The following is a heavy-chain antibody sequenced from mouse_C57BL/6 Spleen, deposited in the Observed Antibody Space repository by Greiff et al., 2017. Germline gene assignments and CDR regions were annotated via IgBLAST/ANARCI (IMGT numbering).Heavy chain of an antibody. V-gene: IGHV1-82*01. D-gene: IGHD2-3*01. Sequence: QVQLQQSGPELVKPGASVKISCKASGYAFSSSWMNWVKQRPGKGLEWIGRIYPGDGDTNYNGKFKGKATLTADKSSSTAYMQLSSLTSEDSAVYCCARHGGYYGDYWGQGTTLTVSS. CDR2: IYPGDGDT. CDR1: GYAFSSSW. CDR3: ARHGGYYGDY. J-gene: IGHJ2*01.